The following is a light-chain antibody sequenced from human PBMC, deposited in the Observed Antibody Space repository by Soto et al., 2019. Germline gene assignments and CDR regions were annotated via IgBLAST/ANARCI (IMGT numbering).Light chain of an antibody. CDR1: QVISTS. CDR2: AAS. J-gene: IGKJ5*01. CDR3: QQLFDSPIT. Sequence: IQLSHSPSFLSPSKGDSVTITCRASQVISTSLAWYQVKPGKAPKLLIYAASTLESGVPSRFRATVSGTEFSLTITSPQPEDFATYYCQQLFDSPITFGQRRLLEVK. V-gene: IGKV1-9*01.